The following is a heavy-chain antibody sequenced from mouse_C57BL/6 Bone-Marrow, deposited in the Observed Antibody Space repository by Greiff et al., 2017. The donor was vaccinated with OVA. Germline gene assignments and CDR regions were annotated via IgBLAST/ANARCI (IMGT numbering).Heavy chain of an antibody. D-gene: IGHD1-1*01. CDR2: ILPGSGST. CDR1: GYTFTGYW. CDR3: ARAADYYGSSYGWGSFDY. V-gene: IGHV1-9*01. J-gene: IGHJ2*01. Sequence: VQLQQSGAELMKPGASVKLSCKATGYTFTGYWIEWVKQRPGHGLEWIGEILPGSGSTNYNEKFKGKATFTADTSSNTAYMQLSSLTTEDSDIYYCARAADYYGSSYGWGSFDYWGQGTTLTVSS.